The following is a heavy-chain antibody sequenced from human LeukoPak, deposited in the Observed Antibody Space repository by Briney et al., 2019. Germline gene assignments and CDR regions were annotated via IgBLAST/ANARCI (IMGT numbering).Heavy chain of an antibody. J-gene: IGHJ4*02. Sequence: SVKISCKASGGTFSSYAISWVRQAPGQGLEWMGGIIPIFGTANYAQKFQGRVTITADESTSTAYMELSSLRSEDTAVYYCARSSITIFGVAIALFDYWGQGTLVTVSS. V-gene: IGHV1-69*13. CDR1: GGTFSSYA. CDR3: ARSSITIFGVAIALFDY. D-gene: IGHD3-3*01. CDR2: IIPIFGTA.